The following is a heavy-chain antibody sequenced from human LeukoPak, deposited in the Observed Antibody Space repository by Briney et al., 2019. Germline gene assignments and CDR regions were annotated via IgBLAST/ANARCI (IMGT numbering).Heavy chain of an antibody. J-gene: IGHJ6*02. CDR2: ISAYNGNT. CDR1: GYTFTSYG. V-gene: IGHV1-18*01. D-gene: IGHD3-22*01. CDR3: ARDVPLTYYYDSSGYLGTDGMDV. Sequence: ASVKVSCKASGYTFTSYGISWVRQAPGQGLEWMGWISAYNGNTNYAQKLQGRVTMTTDTSTSTAYMELRSLRSDDTAVYYCARDVPLTYYYDSSGYLGTDGMDVWGQGTTVTVSS.